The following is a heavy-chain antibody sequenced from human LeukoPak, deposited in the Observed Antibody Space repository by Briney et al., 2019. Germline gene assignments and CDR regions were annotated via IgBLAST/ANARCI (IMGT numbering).Heavy chain of an antibody. Sequence: SETLSLTCTVSGGSISSYYRSWIRQPVGKGLEWIGRIYTSGSANYNPSLKSRVTLSVDKSKNQFSLKLNSVTAADTAVYYCATSTVTTENSYHYIDVWGKGTTVTVSS. CDR2: IYTSGSA. D-gene: IGHD4-17*01. CDR1: GGSISSYY. CDR3: ATSTVTTENSYHYIDV. V-gene: IGHV4-4*07. J-gene: IGHJ6*03.